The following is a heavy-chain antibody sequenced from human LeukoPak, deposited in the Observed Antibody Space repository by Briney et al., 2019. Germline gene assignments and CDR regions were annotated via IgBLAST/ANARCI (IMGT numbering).Heavy chain of an antibody. CDR3: ARAGA. Sequence: SETLSLTCAVYGGSFSGYYWSWIRQPPGKGLEWIGSIYYSGSTYYNPSLKSRVTISVDTSKNQFSLKLSSVTAADTAVYYCARAGAWGQGTLVTVSS. V-gene: IGHV4-34*01. CDR1: GGSFSGYY. CDR2: IYYSGST. J-gene: IGHJ5*02. D-gene: IGHD1-26*01.